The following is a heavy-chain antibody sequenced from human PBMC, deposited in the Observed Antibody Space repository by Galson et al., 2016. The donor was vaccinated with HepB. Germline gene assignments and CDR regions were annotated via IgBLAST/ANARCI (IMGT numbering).Heavy chain of an antibody. D-gene: IGHD2-21*01. J-gene: IGHJ6*02. CDR2: IYYSGST. CDR1: GGSISSHY. Sequence: SETLSLTCTVSGGSISSHYWTWIRQPPGKGLEWIGYIYYSGSTNYNPSLKSRVTISVDTSENQFSLKLRSVTAADTAVYYCAMVKSVGGYYYHGMDVWGQGTTVTVSS. V-gene: IGHV4-59*11. CDR3: AMVKSVGGYYYHGMDV.